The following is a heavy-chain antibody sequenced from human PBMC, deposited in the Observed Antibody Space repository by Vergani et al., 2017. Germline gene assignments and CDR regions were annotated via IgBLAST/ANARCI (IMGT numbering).Heavy chain of an antibody. CDR3: ARAYSSGWYIGGDYYYMEV. V-gene: IGHV3-30*02. D-gene: IGHD6-19*01. J-gene: IGHJ6*03. CDR1: GFTFSSYG. Sequence: QVQLVESGGGVVQPGGSLRLSCAASGFTFSSYGMHWVRQAPGKGLEWVAFIRYDGSNKYYADSVKGRLTISRDNAKNSLYLQMNSLRAEDTAVYYCARAYSSGWYIGGDYYYMEVWGKGTTVTVSS. CDR2: IRYDGSNK.